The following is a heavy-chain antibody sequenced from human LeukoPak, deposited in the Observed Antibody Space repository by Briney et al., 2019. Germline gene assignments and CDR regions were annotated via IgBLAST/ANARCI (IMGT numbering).Heavy chain of an antibody. CDR3: SKDPNGDYIGAFDM. V-gene: IGHV3-23*01. CDR2: IIVSGSRT. J-gene: IGHJ3*02. CDR1: GLTFSNYA. D-gene: IGHD4-17*01. Sequence: GGSLRLSCAASGLTFSNYAMTWVRQAPGKGLEWVSSIIVSGSRTYYADSVKGRFTISRDNSKNTLYLQMNSLRAEDTALYYCSKDPNGDYIGAFDMWGPGTLVTVSS.